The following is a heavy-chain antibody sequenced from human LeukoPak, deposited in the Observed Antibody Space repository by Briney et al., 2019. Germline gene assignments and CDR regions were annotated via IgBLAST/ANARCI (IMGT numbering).Heavy chain of an antibody. CDR2: IWYDGSNK. Sequence: PGGSLRLSCAASGFTFSSYGMHWVRQAPGKGLEWVAVIWYDGSNKYYADSVKGRFTISRDNSKNTLYLQMNSLRAEDTAVYYCARDVRKQGLWSWGQGTLVTVSS. J-gene: IGHJ4*02. CDR3: ARDVRKQGLWS. D-gene: IGHD3-10*01. V-gene: IGHV3-33*01. CDR1: GFTFSSYG.